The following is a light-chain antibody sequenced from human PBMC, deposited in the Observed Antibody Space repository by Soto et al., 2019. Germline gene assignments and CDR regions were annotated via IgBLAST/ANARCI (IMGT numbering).Light chain of an antibody. CDR2: GAS. J-gene: IGKJ4*01. CDR3: QQYNDWPLT. CDR1: QSVTSR. Sequence: EIVMTQSPATLSVSPGERATLSCRASQSVTSRLAWYQQKPGQTPRVLIYGASTRATGVPARFSGSGSGTEFTLTISSLQSEDFAVYYCQQYNDWPLTFGGGTKVEIK. V-gene: IGKV3D-15*01.